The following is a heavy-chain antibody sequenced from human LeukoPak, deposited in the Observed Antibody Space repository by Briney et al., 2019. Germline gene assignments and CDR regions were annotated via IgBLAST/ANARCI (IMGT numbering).Heavy chain of an antibody. CDR1: GFTFSRYA. Sequence: GGSLRLSCSASGFTFSRYAIHWVRQAPGKGLEYVSAISNNGGSTYYADSVMGRFTISRDNSKNTLYLQMNSLRPEDTAVYFCARFVSWAFDIWGQGTMVTVSS. J-gene: IGHJ3*02. CDR3: ARFVSWAFDI. V-gene: IGHV3-64*04. CDR2: ISNNGGST.